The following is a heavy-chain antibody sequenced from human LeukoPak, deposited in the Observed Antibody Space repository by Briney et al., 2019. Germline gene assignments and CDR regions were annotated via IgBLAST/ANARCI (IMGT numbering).Heavy chain of an antibody. D-gene: IGHD6-19*01. V-gene: IGHV4-39*07. Sequence: SETLSLTCSVSGGSISRSSYYWGWIRQPPGKGLEWIGNIYYSGSTYYNPSLKSRVTISVDTSKNQFSLKLSPVTAADTAIYYCARAYNSAEGWYFELWGRGALVTVSS. CDR3: ARAYNSAEGWYFEL. CDR1: GGSISRSSYY. CDR2: IYYSGST. J-gene: IGHJ2*01.